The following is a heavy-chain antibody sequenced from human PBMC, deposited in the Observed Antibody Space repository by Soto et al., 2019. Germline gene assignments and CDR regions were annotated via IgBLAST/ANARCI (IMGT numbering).Heavy chain of an antibody. D-gene: IGHD6-13*01. CDR3: AREEMYSSSWYPDY. J-gene: IGHJ4*02. CDR1: GYTFTSYA. V-gene: IGHV1-3*01. CDR2: INAGNGNT. Sequence: ASVKVSCKASGYTFTSYALHWVRQAPGQRLEWMGWINAGNGNTKYSQKFQGRVTITKDTSATTAYMELSSLRSEDTAVYYCAREEMYSSSWYPDYWGQGTLVTVSS.